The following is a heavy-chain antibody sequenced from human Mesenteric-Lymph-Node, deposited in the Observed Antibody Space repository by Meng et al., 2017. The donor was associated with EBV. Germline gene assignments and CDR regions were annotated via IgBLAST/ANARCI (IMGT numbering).Heavy chain of an antibody. Sequence: QVQLQESGPGLGKPSGXLSLTCTVSGGSTSSTNWWSWVRRAPGKGLEWIAEISESGNINYNPSLKSRVTTSVDTPKNQFFLKLNSVTAADTAVYYCAAGGVRGEFDYWGQGTLVNVSS. CDR3: AAGGVRGEFDY. CDR1: GGSTSSTNW. CDR2: ISESGNI. D-gene: IGHD3-10*01. J-gene: IGHJ4*02. V-gene: IGHV4-4*02.